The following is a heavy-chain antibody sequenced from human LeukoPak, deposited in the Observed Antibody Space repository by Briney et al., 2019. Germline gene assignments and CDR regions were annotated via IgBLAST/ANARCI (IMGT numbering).Heavy chain of an antibody. CDR1: GYTFTNHG. V-gene: IGHV1-18*01. D-gene: IGHD5-18*01. J-gene: IGHJ4*02. CDR3: ARDGGYNSGYYDY. CDR2: ISTYNDKT. Sequence: ASVKVSCKASGYTFTNHGFSWVRQAPGQGLEWLGWISTYNDKTHYAQKFQGRVTMTTDTSTSTVYMELRSLRSDDTAVYYCARDGGYNSGYYDYWGQGTPVTVSS.